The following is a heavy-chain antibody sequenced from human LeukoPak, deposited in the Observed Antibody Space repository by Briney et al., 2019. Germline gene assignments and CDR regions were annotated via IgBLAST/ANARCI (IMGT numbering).Heavy chain of an antibody. CDR1: GGSITSSNW. J-gene: IGHJ4*02. CDR2: MSHSGTT. V-gene: IGHV4-4*02. CDR3: ARVTGTTPFDY. D-gene: IGHD1-1*01. Sequence: SGTLSLTCAVSGGSITSSNWWSWVRQPPGKGLEWIGEMSHSGTTKYNPSLESRVTMSVDKSKNQFSLKLTSVTAADTAVYFCARVTGTTPFDYWGQGTLVTVSS.